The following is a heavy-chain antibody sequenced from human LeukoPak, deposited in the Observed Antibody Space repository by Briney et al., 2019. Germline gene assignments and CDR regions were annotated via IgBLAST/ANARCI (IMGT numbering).Heavy chain of an antibody. V-gene: IGHV3-30*03. CDR3: AGYYFDY. CDR1: GFTFSNYG. Sequence: GGSLRLSCEASGFTFSNYGMHWVRQAPGKGPEWVAVISYDGSNKYYADSVKGRFTISRDNSKNTLYLQMNSLRAEDTAVYYCAGYYFDYWGQGTLVTVSS. J-gene: IGHJ4*02. CDR2: ISYDGSNK.